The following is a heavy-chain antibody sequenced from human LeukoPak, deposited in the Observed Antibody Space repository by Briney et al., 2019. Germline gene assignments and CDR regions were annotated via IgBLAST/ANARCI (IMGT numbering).Heavy chain of an antibody. CDR1: GYTFTGYY. CDR3: AREVYDFWSGYPFDY. D-gene: IGHD3-3*01. CDR2: INPNSGGT. V-gene: IGHV1-2*02. J-gene: IGHJ4*02. Sequence: GASVKVSCKASGYTFTGYYMHWVRQAPGQGLEWMGWINPNSGGTNYAQKFQGRVTMTRDTSISTAYMELSRLRSDDTAVYYCAREVYDFWSGYPFDYWGQGTLVTVSS.